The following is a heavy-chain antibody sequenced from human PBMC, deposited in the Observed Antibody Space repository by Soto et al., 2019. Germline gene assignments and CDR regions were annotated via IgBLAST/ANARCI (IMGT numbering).Heavy chain of an antibody. Sequence: ASETLSLTCAVSGGSISSSNWWSWVRQPPGKGLEWIGEIYHSGSTNYNPSLKSRVTISVDKSKNQFSLKLSSVTAADTAVYYCARALNYYDSSGYFDYWGQGTLVTVSS. CDR3: ARALNYYDSSGYFDY. CDR1: GGSISSSNW. D-gene: IGHD3-22*01. CDR2: IYHSGST. V-gene: IGHV4-4*02. J-gene: IGHJ4*02.